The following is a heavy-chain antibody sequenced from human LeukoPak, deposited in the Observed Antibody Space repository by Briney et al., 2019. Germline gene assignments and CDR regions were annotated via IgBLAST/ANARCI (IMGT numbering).Heavy chain of an antibody. J-gene: IGHJ3*02. CDR3: ARIPPRSDCSGGSCYRNAFDI. D-gene: IGHD2-15*01. V-gene: IGHV4-34*01. Sequence: SETLSLTCAVYGGSFSGYYWSWIRQPPGKGLEWIGEINHSGSTNYNPSLKSRVTISVDTSKNQFSLKLSSVTAADTAVYYCARIPPRSDCSGGSCYRNAFDIWGQGTMVAVSS. CDR2: INHSGST. CDR1: GGSFSGYY.